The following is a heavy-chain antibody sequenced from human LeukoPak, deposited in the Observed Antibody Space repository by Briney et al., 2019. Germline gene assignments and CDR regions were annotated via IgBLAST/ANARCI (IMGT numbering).Heavy chain of an antibody. D-gene: IGHD4-17*01. CDR2: IYYSGST. CDR1: GGSISSSNYY. V-gene: IGHV4-39*07. J-gene: IGHJ4*02. Sequence: PSETLSLTCTVYGGSISSSNYYWGWIRQPPGKGLEWIGSIYYSGSTYYNPSLKSRVTISVDTSKNQFSLKLSSVTAADTAVYYCAREVDYGDYVFDYWGQGTLVTVSS. CDR3: AREVDYGDYVFDY.